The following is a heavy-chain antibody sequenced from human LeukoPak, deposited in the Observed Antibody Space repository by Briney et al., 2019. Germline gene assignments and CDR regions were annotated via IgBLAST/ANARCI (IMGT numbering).Heavy chain of an antibody. CDR2: ISSSSSYI. CDR3: ARDPSSSSWHLDY. J-gene: IGHJ4*02. CDR1: GFTFSSYS. Sequence: GGSLRLSCAASGFTFSSYSMNWVRQAPGKGLEWVSSISSSSSYIYYADSVKGRFTISRDNAKSSLYLQMNSLRAEDTAVYYCARDPSSSSWHLDYWGQGTLVTVSS. V-gene: IGHV3-21*01. D-gene: IGHD6-13*01.